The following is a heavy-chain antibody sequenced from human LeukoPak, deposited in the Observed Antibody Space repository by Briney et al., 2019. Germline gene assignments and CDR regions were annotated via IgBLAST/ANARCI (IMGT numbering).Heavy chain of an antibody. CDR3: ARDRPTDY. V-gene: IGHV3-21*01. Sequence: GGSLRLSCAASGFTFTTYSMNWVRQAPGKGLEWVSSISSSSTYIYYADSVKGRFTISRDNAKNSLYLQMNSLRAEDTAVYYCARDRPTDYWGQGTLVTVSS. J-gene: IGHJ4*02. D-gene: IGHD6-6*01. CDR2: ISSSSTYI. CDR1: GFTFTTYS.